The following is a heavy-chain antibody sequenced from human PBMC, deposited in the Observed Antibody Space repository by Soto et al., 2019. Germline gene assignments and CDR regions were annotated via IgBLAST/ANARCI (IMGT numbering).Heavy chain of an antibody. Sequence: VGSLRLPCVASGFTFRTYTMNCVLQAPVKVLEWVSGIRGFSPYTFYADSVKGRFTISRDNAKNSLYLQMNSLRAEDTAVYYCARDRGYDAHDYYYNAMDVWGQGTTVTVSS. CDR1: GFTFRTYT. CDR2: IRGFSPYT. V-gene: IGHV3-21*01. J-gene: IGHJ6*02. D-gene: IGHD2-15*01. CDR3: ARDRGYDAHDYYYNAMDV.